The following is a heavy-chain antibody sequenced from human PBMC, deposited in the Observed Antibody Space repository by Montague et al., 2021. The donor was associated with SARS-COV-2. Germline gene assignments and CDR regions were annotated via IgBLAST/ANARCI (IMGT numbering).Heavy chain of an antibody. Sequence: SETLSLTCAVYNESFSGNSFSTYYWSWIRQPPGKGLEWIGEINHSGTTNYNPSLKSRVTISVDTSKNQFSLKLRSVTAADTAVYYCASGADDYYYAMDVWGQGTTVTVSS. CDR2: INHSGTT. V-gene: IGHV4-34*01. J-gene: IGHJ6*02. D-gene: IGHD3-10*01. CDR1: NESFSGNS. CDR3: ASGADDYYYAMDV.